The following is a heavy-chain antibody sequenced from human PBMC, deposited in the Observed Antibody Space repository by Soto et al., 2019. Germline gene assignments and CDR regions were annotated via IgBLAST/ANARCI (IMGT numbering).Heavy chain of an antibody. CDR2: IYHSGST. J-gene: IGHJ5*02. V-gene: IGHV4-34*01. CDR1: GGSLSDYS. CDR3: ARPQVRDYYDSSGYSNWFDP. D-gene: IGHD3-22*01. Sequence: SETLSLTCGVSGGSLSDYSWSWIRQPPGQGLEWKGKIYHSGSTNYNPSLKRRLTISVDTSKKQFSLKLRSVTAADTALYYCARPQVRDYYDSSGYSNWFDPWGQGTLVTVSS.